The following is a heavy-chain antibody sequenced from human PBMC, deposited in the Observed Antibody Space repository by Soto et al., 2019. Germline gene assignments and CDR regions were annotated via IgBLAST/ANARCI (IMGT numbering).Heavy chain of an antibody. CDR1: GFTFSSYA. CDR3: AKDQGIVVVVAATDY. V-gene: IGHV3-23*01. Sequence: EVQLLESGGGLVQPGGSLRLSCAASGFTFSSYAMSWVRQAPGKGLEWVSAISGSGGSTYYADSVKGRFTISRDNSKNTLYLQMNSLRAEDTAVYYSAKDQGIVVVVAATDYWGQGTLVTVSS. CDR2: ISGSGGST. J-gene: IGHJ4*02. D-gene: IGHD2-15*01.